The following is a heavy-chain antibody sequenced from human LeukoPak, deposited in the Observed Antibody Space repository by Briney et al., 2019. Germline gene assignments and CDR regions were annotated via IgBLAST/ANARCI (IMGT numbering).Heavy chain of an antibody. V-gene: IGHV5-51*01. D-gene: IGHD3-10*01. CDR2: IYPGDSDT. CDR1: GYGFNAYY. Sequence: GESLKISCKGSGYGFNAYYIAWVRQMPGKDLEWMGAIYPGDSDTTYSPSLQGQVTISADKSATTAYLQWNSLKASDTAIYYCARLMTLVRGGLKRLPRSCGMDVWGQGTTVTVS. CDR3: ARLMTLVRGGLKRLPRSCGMDV. J-gene: IGHJ6*02.